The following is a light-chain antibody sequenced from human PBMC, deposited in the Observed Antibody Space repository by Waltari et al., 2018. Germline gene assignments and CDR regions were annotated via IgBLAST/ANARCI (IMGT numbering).Light chain of an antibody. J-gene: IGKJ4*01. CDR3: QQSYSTPLT. CDR2: GAV. Sequence: EIVLPQSPGTLSFSPGERATLSCMASQSISSSSLFWYQQKPGQAPRLLIYGAVTRATGIPDRFSGSGSGTDFTLTISRLEPEDFATYYCQQSYSTPLTFGGGTKVEIK. V-gene: IGKV3-20*01. CDR1: QSISSSS.